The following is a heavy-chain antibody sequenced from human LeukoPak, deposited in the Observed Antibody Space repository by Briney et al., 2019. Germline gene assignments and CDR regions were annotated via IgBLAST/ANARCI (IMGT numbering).Heavy chain of an antibody. CDR2: IYADGAT. CDR3: AKDSRVVSWHYYYGMDV. CDR1: GFTVSQNY. V-gene: IGHV3-53*01. D-gene: IGHD2-15*01. J-gene: IGHJ6*02. Sequence: GGSLRLSCAASGFTVSQNYMSWVRQAPGRGLEWVSLIYADGATHYADSVKGRFTISRDNSKNTLYLQMNSLRAEDTAVYYCAKDSRVVSWHYYYGMDVWGQGTTVTVSS.